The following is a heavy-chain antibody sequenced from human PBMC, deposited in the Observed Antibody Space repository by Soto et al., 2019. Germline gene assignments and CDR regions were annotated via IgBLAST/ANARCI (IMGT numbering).Heavy chain of an antibody. CDR2: IWYDGSNK. J-gene: IGHJ4*02. V-gene: IGHV3-33*03. CDR3: ARWGCSGSNCNLNQRSFDL. Sequence: QAPGKGLEWVAVIWYDGSNKYYADSVKGRFTFSRDNSKNTMSLQMNSLRVEDTAVYYCARWGCSGSNCNLNQRSFDLWGQGTLVTVSS. D-gene: IGHD2-15*01.